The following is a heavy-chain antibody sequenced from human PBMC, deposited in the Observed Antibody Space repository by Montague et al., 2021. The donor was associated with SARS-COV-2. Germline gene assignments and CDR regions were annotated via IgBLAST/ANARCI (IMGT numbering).Heavy chain of an antibody. CDR1: GFSISSGFY. D-gene: IGHD3-16*01. CDR2: VYHSGYT. J-gene: IGHJ4*02. V-gene: IGHV4-38-2*01. Sequence: SETLSLTCSVSGFSISSGFYWAWIRQSPGKGPEWIGTVYHSGYTXYNPSLKGRVTVSIDTSKNQFSLKLTSVTAADTALYYCARHRIYLGESWWGEGTLVTVSS. CDR3: ARHRIYLGESW.